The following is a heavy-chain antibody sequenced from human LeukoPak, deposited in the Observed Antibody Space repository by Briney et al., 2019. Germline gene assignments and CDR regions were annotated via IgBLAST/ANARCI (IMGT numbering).Heavy chain of an antibody. CDR2: IYYSGST. CDR3: AREGLFRWEGLNWFDP. CDR1: GGSISSGGYY. V-gene: IGHV4-31*03. Sequence: PSETLSLTCTVSGGSISSGGYYWSWIRQHPGKGLEWIGYIYYSGSTYYNPSLKSRVTISVDTSKNQFSLKLSSVTAADTAVYYCAREGLFRWEGLNWFDPWGQGTLVTVSS. J-gene: IGHJ5*02. D-gene: IGHD1-26*01.